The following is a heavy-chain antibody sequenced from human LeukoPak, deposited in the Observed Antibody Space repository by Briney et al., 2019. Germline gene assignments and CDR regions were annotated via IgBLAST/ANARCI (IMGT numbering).Heavy chain of an antibody. CDR2: LNTDGSST. J-gene: IGHJ3*02. CDR3: GGSGDVFDI. D-gene: IGHD3-10*01. Sequence: GGSLRLSCAASGFTFSSYWMHWVRQAPGKGLVWVSRLNTDGSSTNYADSVKGRFTISRDNAKNTLYLQMNSLRAEDTAVYYCGGSGDVFDIWGQGTMVTVSS. CDR1: GFTFSSYW. V-gene: IGHV3-74*01.